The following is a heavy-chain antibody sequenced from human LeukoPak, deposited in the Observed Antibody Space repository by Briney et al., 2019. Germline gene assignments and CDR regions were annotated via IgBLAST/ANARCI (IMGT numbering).Heavy chain of an antibody. D-gene: IGHD1-26*01. V-gene: IGHV4-59*08. CDR3: ARRLVGATTWFDP. Sequence: SETLSLTCTVSGGSISNYYWSWIRQPPGKGLEWIGYIYYSGSTNYNPSLKSRVTISVDTSKNQFSLKLSSVTAADTAVYYCARRLVGATTWFDPWGQGTLVTVSS. CDR1: GGSISNYY. CDR2: IYYSGST. J-gene: IGHJ5*02.